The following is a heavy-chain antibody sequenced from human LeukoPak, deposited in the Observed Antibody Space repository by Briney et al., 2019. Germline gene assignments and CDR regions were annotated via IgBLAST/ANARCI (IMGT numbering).Heavy chain of an antibody. J-gene: IGHJ4*02. CDR1: EGTFSSYG. D-gene: IGHD4-17*01. Sequence: SVKVSCKASEGTFSSYGISWVRQAPGQGLEWMGRIIPIFGTANYAQRFQGRVTLTADKSTSTAYMELNSLRSEDTALYYCXXXRXNXMTAVTKPFDYWGQGTLVTVSS. V-gene: IGHV1-69*06. CDR3: XXXRXNXMTAVTKPFDY. CDR2: IIPIFGTA.